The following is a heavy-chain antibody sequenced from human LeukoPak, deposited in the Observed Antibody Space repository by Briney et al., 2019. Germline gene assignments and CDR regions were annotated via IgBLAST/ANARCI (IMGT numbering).Heavy chain of an antibody. CDR3: ARGHCSTTSCPYYWYMDV. J-gene: IGHJ6*03. V-gene: IGHV1-2*02. D-gene: IGHD2-2*01. CDR1: GYTFTGYY. Sequence: GASVEVSCKASGYTFTGYYMHWVRQAPGQGLEWMGWINPNSGGTNYAQKFQGRVTMTRDTSISTAYMELSRLRSDDTAVYYCARGHCSTTSCPYYWYMDVWGRGTTVSVSS. CDR2: INPNSGGT.